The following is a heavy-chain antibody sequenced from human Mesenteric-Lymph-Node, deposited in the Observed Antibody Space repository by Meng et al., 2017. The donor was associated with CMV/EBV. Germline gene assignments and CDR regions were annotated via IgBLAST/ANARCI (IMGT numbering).Heavy chain of an antibody. CDR3: AKDIGTARPWTGNYFDS. D-gene: IGHD6-6*01. CDR1: GFTFDDYT. V-gene: IGHV3-43*01. CDR2: ISWDAAFT. Sequence: GGSLRLSCAASGFTFDDYTMHWVRQRPGKGLEWVSLISWDAAFTYYTDSVRGRFIISRDNSKSSLYLQMNNLGTEDTAVYYCAKDIGTARPWTGNYFDSWGQGTPVTVSS. J-gene: IGHJ4*02.